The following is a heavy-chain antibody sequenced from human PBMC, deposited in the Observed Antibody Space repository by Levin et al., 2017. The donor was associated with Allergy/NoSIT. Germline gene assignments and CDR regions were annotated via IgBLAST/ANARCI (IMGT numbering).Heavy chain of an antibody. J-gene: IGHJ3*02. Sequence: GESLKISCAASGFTFSSYAMHWVRQAPGKGLEWVAVISYDGSNKYYADSVKGRFTISRDNSKNTLYLQMNSLRAEDTAVYYCAREGSCSGGSCLDAFDIWGQGTMVTVSS. CDR1: GFTFSSYA. CDR2: ISYDGSNK. CDR3: AREGSCSGGSCLDAFDI. V-gene: IGHV3-30-3*01. D-gene: IGHD2-15*01.